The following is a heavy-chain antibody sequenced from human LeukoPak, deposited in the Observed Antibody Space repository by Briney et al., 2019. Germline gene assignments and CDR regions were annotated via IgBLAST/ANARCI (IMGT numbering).Heavy chain of an antibody. CDR3: PRDLETSIGWFHGLVVF. J-gene: IGHJ4*02. V-gene: IGHV1-18*01. D-gene: IGHD6-19*01. Sequence: DSVTVSCKASGYTFTSYGMSWVRQAPGKGLEWMGWISGYIFNTYYAQKLHGRVTITPDTSTITAYMELRSLSSDDSGVYYCPRDLETSIGWFHGLVVFWGQGTLVTVSS. CDR1: GYTFTSYG. CDR2: ISGYIFNT.